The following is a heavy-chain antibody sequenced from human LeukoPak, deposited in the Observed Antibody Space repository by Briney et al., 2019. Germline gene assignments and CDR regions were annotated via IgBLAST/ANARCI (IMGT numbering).Heavy chain of an antibody. D-gene: IGHD3-10*01. CDR3: ATHKEGSYSES. Sequence: PSETLSLTCSVSGGSIPTTRYYWGWIRQSPGMGLEWIGSVYYFGNAYYRPSLMSRATISIDTSKKRISLNLTSVTARDTGIYYCATHKEGSYSESWGQGTLVTVSS. V-gene: IGHV4-39*01. CDR2: VYYFGNA. J-gene: IGHJ5*02. CDR1: GGSIPTTRYY.